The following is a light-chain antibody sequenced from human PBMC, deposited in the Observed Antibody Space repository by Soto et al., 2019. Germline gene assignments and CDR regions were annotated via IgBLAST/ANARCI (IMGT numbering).Light chain of an antibody. CDR2: QVT. J-gene: IGLJ1*01. CDR3: SSYTTRSTLYV. V-gene: IGLV2-14*01. Sequence: QSVLTQPASVSGSPGQSITISCTGTSSDVGNYNYVSWYQQYPGKAPQLMIFQVTNRASGVSDRFSGSKSGDTASLTISGLQAEDEADYYCSSYTTRSTLYVFGTGTKLTVL. CDR1: SSDVGNYNY.